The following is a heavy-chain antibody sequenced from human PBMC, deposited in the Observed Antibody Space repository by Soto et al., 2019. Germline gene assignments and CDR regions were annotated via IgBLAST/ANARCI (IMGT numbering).Heavy chain of an antibody. CDR1: GFTFSSYW. CDR3: ARRDGGYGDLDY. D-gene: IGHD4-17*01. J-gene: IGHJ4*02. V-gene: IGHV3-74*01. CDR2: IKSDGSST. Sequence: GGSLRLSCVASGFTFSSYWMHWVRHAPGKGLVWVSSIKSDGSSTSYADSVKGRFTISRDNAKNTVYLQMNSLRAEDTAVYYCARRDGGYGDLDYWGQGTLVTVSS.